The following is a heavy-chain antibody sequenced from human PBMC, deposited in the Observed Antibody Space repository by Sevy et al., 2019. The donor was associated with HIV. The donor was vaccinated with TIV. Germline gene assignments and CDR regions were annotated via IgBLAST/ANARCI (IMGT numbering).Heavy chain of an antibody. CDR1: GDSIGNSNYY. V-gene: IGHV4-39*01. CDR2: IYYSGKT. D-gene: IGHD6-13*01. J-gene: IGHJ6*02. CDR3: ARIQQVVNYYNYYGLDV. Sequence: SETLSLTCSVSGDSIGNSNYYWGWLRQPPGKGLQWIATIYYSGKTYYNPSLKSRVTLSVDTSENKFSLNLSSVTAADAAVYYCARIQQVVNYYNYYGLDVWGQGTTVTVSS.